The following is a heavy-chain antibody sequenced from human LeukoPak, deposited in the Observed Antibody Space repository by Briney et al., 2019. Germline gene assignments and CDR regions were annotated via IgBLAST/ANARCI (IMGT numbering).Heavy chain of an antibody. J-gene: IGHJ4*02. D-gene: IGHD2-2*01. V-gene: IGHV4-4*02. CDR2: IYHSGST. CDR3: ARVNPTIVVVPAATGTWGFFDY. CDR1: GDSVSSNYW. Sequence: SETLSLTCAVSGDSVSSNYWWTWVRQSPGKGLEWIGEIYHSGSTHYNPSLKSRVTISVDKSKNQFSLRLSSVSAADTAVYYCARVNPTIVVVPAATGTWGFFDYWGQGTLVTVSS.